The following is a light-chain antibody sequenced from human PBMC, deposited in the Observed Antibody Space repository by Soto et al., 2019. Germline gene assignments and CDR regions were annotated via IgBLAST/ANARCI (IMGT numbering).Light chain of an antibody. CDR2: AAS. CDR1: QGISSY. CDR3: QQLFSYPIT. V-gene: IGKV1-9*01. Sequence: IRMPQSPSSLSAAVADRFTLTGRASQGISSYLAWYQQKPGKAPKVLKYAASTLQSGVPSRFSGSGSGTEFTLTISSLQPEDFATYYCQQLFSYPITCGGGTKVDIK. J-gene: IGKJ4*01.